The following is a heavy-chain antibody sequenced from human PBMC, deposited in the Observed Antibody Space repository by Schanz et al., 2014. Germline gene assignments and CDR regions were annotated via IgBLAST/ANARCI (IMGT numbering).Heavy chain of an antibody. Sequence: EVQLLESGGGLVQPGGSLRLSCAASGFTFSSYAMSWVRQAPGKGLEWVSAISGSGETTYYADSVKGRFTISRDNSKNALYLKMNSQRAEDTAVYYCARRITGTHHNPYYHGMDVWGQGTTVTVSS. J-gene: IGHJ6*02. CDR3: ARRITGTHHNPYYHGMDV. D-gene: IGHD1-20*01. V-gene: IGHV3-23*01. CDR1: GFTFSSYA. CDR2: ISGSGETT.